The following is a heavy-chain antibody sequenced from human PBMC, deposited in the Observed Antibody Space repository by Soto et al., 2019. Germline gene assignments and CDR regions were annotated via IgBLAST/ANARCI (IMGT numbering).Heavy chain of an antibody. CDR3: ASKKGRPTIFGVVAGAFDI. Sequence: GESLKISCKGSGYSFTSYWIGWVRQMPGKGLEWMGIIYPGDSDTRYSPSFQGQVTISADKSISTAYLQWSSLKASDTAMYYCASKKGRPTIFGVVAGAFDIWGQGTMVTVSS. CDR2: IYPGDSDT. CDR1: GYSFTSYW. V-gene: IGHV5-51*01. D-gene: IGHD3-3*01. J-gene: IGHJ3*02.